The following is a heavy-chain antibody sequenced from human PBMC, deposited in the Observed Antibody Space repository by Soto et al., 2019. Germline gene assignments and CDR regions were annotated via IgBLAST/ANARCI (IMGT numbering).Heavy chain of an antibody. V-gene: IGHV1-18*01. J-gene: IGHJ5*02. CDR1: GYTFDDYA. D-gene: IGHD2-15*01. Sequence: QLVQSGAEVKQPGASVKVSCKASGYTFDDYAISWVRQAPGQGLQLVGWISTSIGHTNYGERFQGTVTMTTDRLPTTAYMALRSLRADDPAIYYCAPGSYSSGGTFCTTWFDPWGQGTLVTVSS. CDR2: ISTSIGHT. CDR3: APGSYSSGGTFCTTWFDP.